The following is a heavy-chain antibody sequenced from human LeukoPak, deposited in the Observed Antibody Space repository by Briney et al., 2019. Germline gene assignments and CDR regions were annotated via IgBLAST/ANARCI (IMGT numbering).Heavy chain of an antibody. D-gene: IGHD5-12*01. CDR2: IYPGDSDS. V-gene: IGHV5-51*01. Sequence: GESLKISCKGSEYSFTSYWIGWVRQMPGKGLEWMGIIYPGDSDSRYSPSFQGQVTISADKSISTAFLQWSSLKASDTAMYYCARLNDSSYDPYGGGFDYWGQGTLVTVSS. CDR3: ARLNDSSYDPYGGGFDY. J-gene: IGHJ4*02. CDR1: EYSFTSYW.